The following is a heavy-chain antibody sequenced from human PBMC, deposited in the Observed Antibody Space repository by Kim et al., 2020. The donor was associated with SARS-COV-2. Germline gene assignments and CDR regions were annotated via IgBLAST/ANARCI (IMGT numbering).Heavy chain of an antibody. CDR3: ARDRGVKYSGYHYYYYGMDV. V-gene: IGHV3-11*01. Sequence: GGSLRLSCAASGFTFSDYYMSWIRQAPGKGLEWVSYISSSGSTIYYADSVKGRFTISRDNAKNSLYLQMNSLRAEDTAVYYCARDRGVKYSGYHYYYYGMDVWGQGTTVTVSS. J-gene: IGHJ6*02. CDR2: ISSSGSTI. D-gene: IGHD5-12*01. CDR1: GFTFSDYY.